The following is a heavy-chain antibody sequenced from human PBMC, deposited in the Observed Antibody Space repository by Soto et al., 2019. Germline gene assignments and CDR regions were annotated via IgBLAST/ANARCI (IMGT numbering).Heavy chain of an antibody. Sequence: ASVKVSCKASGYTFTSYGISWVRQAPGQGLEWMGWISAYNGNTNYAQKLQGRVTMTTDTSTSTAYMELRGLRSDDTAVYYCARVVEVVVVPAKYNWFDPWGQGTLVTVSS. CDR2: ISAYNGNT. J-gene: IGHJ5*02. CDR3: ARVVEVVVVPAKYNWFDP. D-gene: IGHD2-2*01. CDR1: GYTFTSYG. V-gene: IGHV1-18*01.